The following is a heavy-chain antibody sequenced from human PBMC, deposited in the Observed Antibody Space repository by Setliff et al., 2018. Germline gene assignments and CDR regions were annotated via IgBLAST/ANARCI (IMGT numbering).Heavy chain of an antibody. J-gene: IGHJ3*02. V-gene: IGHV3-7*01. CDR1: EFTFSNYW. Sequence: ETLRLSCVASEFTFSNYWMTWVRQAPGKGLEWVANIRQDGGQTYYEDSVKGRFTISRDNAKNSLYLQMNSLRAEDTALYYCATDRNYYDSDTFYDAFDIWGQGTMVTVSS. CDR2: IRQDGGQT. D-gene: IGHD3-22*01. CDR3: ATDRNYYDSDTFYDAFDI.